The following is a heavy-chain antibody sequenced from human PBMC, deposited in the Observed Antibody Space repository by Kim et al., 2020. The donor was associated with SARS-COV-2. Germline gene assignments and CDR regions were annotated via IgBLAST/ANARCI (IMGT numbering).Heavy chain of an antibody. CDR3: ARGRYGSGSYFNVGDY. D-gene: IGHD3-10*01. CDR2: FSGGDGDRT. V-gene: IGHV3-23*01. Sequence: GGSLRLSCAPSGFSFRNFAMTWFRQAPGKGLEWVSGFSGGDGDRTYYADSVKGRFTISRDNSQNTLFLQMTSLRAEDTAIYYCARGRYGSGSYFNVGDYWGPGTLVTVSS. CDR1: GFSFRNFA. J-gene: IGHJ4*02.